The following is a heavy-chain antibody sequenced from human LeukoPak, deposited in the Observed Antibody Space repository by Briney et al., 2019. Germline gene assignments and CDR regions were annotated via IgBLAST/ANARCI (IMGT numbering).Heavy chain of an antibody. D-gene: IGHD3-22*01. V-gene: IGHV3-9*01. CDR3: ARGSYYYDSSGYYYLSDYYYMDV. Sequence: SLKISCAAPGFTFYDYAMHWVRQAPGKGLEWVSGISWNSGSIAYAESVKGRFTISRDNAKNSLYLQINSLRPEDTALYYCARGSYYYDSSGYYYLSDYYYMDVWGKGTTVTVSS. J-gene: IGHJ6*03. CDR2: ISWNSGSI. CDR1: GFTFYDYA.